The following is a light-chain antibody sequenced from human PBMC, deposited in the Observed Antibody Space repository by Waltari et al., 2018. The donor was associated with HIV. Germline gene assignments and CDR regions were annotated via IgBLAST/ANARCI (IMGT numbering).Light chain of an antibody. CDR3: STWDNSLSHWV. CDR1: ISNLGGNF. Sequence: QSVVTQPPSASRTPGQNISISCSGDISNLGGNFVYWYQQRTGTAPRLLLYRNDQRPSGVPDRFSGSKSATTASLAISGLRSEDEADYHCSTWDNSLSHWVFGGGTKVTVL. V-gene: IGLV1-47*01. J-gene: IGLJ3*02. CDR2: RND.